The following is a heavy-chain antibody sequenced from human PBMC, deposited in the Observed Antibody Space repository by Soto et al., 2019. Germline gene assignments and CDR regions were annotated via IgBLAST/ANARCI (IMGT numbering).Heavy chain of an antibody. CDR1: GGSISSGGYY. CDR3: AGQPDIVLVPAARRRVGDYYYGMDV. J-gene: IGHJ6*02. D-gene: IGHD2-2*01. V-gene: IGHV4-31*03. Sequence: QVQLQESGPGLVKPSQTLSLTCTVSGGSISSGGYYWSWIRQHPGKGLEWIGYIYYSGSTYYNPSLKSRVTISVDTSKNQFSLKLSSVTAADTAVYYCAGQPDIVLVPAARRRVGDYYYGMDVWGQGTTVTVSS. CDR2: IYYSGST.